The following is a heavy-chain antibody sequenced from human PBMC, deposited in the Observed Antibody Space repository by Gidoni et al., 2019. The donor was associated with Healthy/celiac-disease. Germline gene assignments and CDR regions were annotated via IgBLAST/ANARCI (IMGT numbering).Heavy chain of an antibody. CDR3: AREGYCSSTSCQFDY. J-gene: IGHJ4*02. V-gene: IGHV3-33*01. CDR2: LWYDGSNQ. CDR1: GFTFSSYG. Sequence: QVQLVESGGGVVQPGRSLRLSGAASGFTFSSYGMHWVRQAPGKGLEWGAVLWYDGSNQYYADSVKGRFPISRDNSKNTLYLQMNSLRAEDTAVYYCAREGYCSSTSCQFDYWGQGTLVTVSS. D-gene: IGHD2-2*01.